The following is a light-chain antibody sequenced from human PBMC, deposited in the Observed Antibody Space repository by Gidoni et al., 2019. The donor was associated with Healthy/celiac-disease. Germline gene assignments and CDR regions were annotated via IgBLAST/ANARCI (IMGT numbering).Light chain of an antibody. J-gene: IGKJ4*01. CDR2: LGS. Sequence: DIVMPQSPLSLPVTPGEPASISCRSSQSLLHSNGYNYWDWYLQKPGQSPQLLIYLGSNRASGVPDRFSGSGSGTDFTLKISRVEAEDVGVYYCMQALQTPFTFGGGTKVEIK. CDR3: MQALQTPFT. CDR1: QSLLHSNGYNY. V-gene: IGKV2-28*01.